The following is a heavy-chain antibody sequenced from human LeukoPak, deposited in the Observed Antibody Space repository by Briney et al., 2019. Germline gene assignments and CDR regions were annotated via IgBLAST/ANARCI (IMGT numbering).Heavy chain of an antibody. CDR1: GVSFSGYY. CDR2: INHSGST. Sequence: SETLSLTCAVYGVSFSGYYWSWIRQPPGKGLEWIGEINHSGSTNYNPSLKSRVTISVDTSKNQFSLKLSSVTAADTAVYYCARRSSGWYGNAFDIWGQGTMVTVSS. CDR3: ARRSSGWYGNAFDI. D-gene: IGHD6-19*01. V-gene: IGHV4-34*01. J-gene: IGHJ3*02.